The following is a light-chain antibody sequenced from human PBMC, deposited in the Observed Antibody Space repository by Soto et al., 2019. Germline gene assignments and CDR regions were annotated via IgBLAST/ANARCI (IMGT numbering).Light chain of an antibody. CDR1: QGIRSD. V-gene: IGKV1-6*01. CDR3: LQDYNYPRT. CDR2: GAS. J-gene: IGKJ1*01. Sequence: AIQMTQSPSSLSSSVGDIFTISWLASQGIRSDLAWYQQKPGTVPKLLIYGASSLQSGVPSRFSGSGSGTDFTLTISSPQPEDFATYYCLQDYNYPRTFGQGTKVDIK.